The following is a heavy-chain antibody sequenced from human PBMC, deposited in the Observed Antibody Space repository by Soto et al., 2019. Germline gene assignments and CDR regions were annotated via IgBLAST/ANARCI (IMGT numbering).Heavy chain of an antibody. D-gene: IGHD5-18*01. V-gene: IGHV3-21*01. CDR3: ARDRSAMAYYYYYGMDV. J-gene: IGHJ6*02. CDR1: GFTFSSYS. CDR2: ISSSSSYI. Sequence: GSLSLSCAASGFTFSSYSMNWVRQAPGKGLEWVSSISSSSSYIYYADSVKGRFTISRDNAKNSLYLQMNSLRAEDTAVYYCARDRSAMAYYYYYGMDVWGQGTTVTVSS.